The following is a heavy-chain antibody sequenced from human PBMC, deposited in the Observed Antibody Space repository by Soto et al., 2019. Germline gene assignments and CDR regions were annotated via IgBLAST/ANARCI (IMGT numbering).Heavy chain of an antibody. J-gene: IGHJ4*02. D-gene: IGHD1-26*01. Sequence: QVQLVESGGGVVQPGRSLRLSCAASGFIFSNYGMHWVRQAPGKGLEWVAVISNDGSNKYCADSVKGRFTISRDNSKNTLYLQMNSLRAEDTAMYHCAKAVGATQRGYFDSWGQGTLVTVSS. CDR2: ISNDGSNK. V-gene: IGHV3-30*18. CDR3: AKAVGATQRGYFDS. CDR1: GFIFSNYG.